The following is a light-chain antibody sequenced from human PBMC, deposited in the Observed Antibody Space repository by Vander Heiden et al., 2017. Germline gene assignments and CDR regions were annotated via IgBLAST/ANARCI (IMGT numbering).Light chain of an antibody. J-gene: IGLJ2*01. Sequence: QSVLTPPPSASGTPGQRVTISCSGSSSNIGSNTVNWYQQLPGTAPKLLIYNNNQRPSGVPDRFSGSKSGTSASLAISGLQSEDEADYYCAAWDDSLNGPVFGGGTKLTVL. CDR3: AAWDDSLNGPV. CDR1: SSNIGSNT. CDR2: NNN. V-gene: IGLV1-44*01.